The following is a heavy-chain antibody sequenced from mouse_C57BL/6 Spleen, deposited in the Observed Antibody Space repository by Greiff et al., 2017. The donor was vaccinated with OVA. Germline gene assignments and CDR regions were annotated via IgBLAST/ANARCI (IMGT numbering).Heavy chain of an antibody. D-gene: IGHD2-1*01. Sequence: QVQLKQSGAELVRPGTSVKMSCKASGYTFTNYWIGWAKQRPGHGLEWIGDIYPGGGYTNYNEKFKGKATLTADKSSSTTYMQFSSLTSDDSAIYYCARGGNYEAMDYWGQGTSVTVSS. CDR3: ARGGNYEAMDY. J-gene: IGHJ4*01. CDR2: IYPGGGYT. CDR1: GYTFTNYW. V-gene: IGHV1-63*01.